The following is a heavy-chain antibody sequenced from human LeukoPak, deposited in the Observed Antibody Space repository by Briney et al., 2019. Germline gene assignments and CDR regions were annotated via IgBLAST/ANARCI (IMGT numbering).Heavy chain of an antibody. CDR3: ARDRSLAY. Sequence: HTGGSLRLSCAASGFTFSSYAMHWVRQAPGKGLEWVAVISYDGSNKYYADSVKGRFTISRDNSKNTLYLQMNSLRAEDTAVYYCARDRSLAYWGQGTLVTVSS. J-gene: IGHJ4*02. D-gene: IGHD2-15*01. CDR2: ISYDGSNK. V-gene: IGHV3-30-3*01. CDR1: GFTFSSYA.